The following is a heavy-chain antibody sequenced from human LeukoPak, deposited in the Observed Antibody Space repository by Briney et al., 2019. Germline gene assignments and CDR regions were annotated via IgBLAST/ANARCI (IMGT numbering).Heavy chain of an antibody. Sequence: GGSLRLSCAASGFTFNNAWMSWVRQAPGKGLEWVAVIWYDGSNKYYADSVKGRFTISRDNSKNTLYLQMNSLRAENTAVYYCARGMSAMVANEPFDYWGQGTLVTVSS. CDR3: ARGMSAMVANEPFDY. CDR1: GFTFNNAW. CDR2: IWYDGSNK. V-gene: IGHV3-33*08. D-gene: IGHD5-12*01. J-gene: IGHJ4*02.